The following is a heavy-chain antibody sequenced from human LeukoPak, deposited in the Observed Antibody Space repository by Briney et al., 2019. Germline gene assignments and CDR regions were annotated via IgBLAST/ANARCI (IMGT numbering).Heavy chain of an antibody. CDR2: ISSSGSTI. CDR1: GFPFSSYE. D-gene: IGHD3-10*02. V-gene: IGHV3-48*03. CDR3: AELGITMIGGV. Sequence: GGSLTLSCAASGFPFSSYEMNWVRQAAGQGLAWVSYISSSGSTIYYADSVKGRFTIARDNAKNSLYLQMNSLRAEDTAVYYCAELGITMIGGVWGKGTTVTISS. J-gene: IGHJ6*04.